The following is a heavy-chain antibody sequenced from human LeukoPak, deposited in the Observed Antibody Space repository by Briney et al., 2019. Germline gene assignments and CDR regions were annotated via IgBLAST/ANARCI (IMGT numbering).Heavy chain of an antibody. Sequence: ASVKVSCRASGYTFTDYYIHLVRQAPGQGLEWMGWINPNGGGRNYAQKFQGSVTMTRDTSISTAYMELNRLTSDDTAVYYCARGSYSISSFDYWGQGTLVTVSS. CDR3: ARGSYSISSFDY. V-gene: IGHV1-2*02. CDR2: INPNGGGR. CDR1: GYTFTDYY. J-gene: IGHJ4*02. D-gene: IGHD6-6*01.